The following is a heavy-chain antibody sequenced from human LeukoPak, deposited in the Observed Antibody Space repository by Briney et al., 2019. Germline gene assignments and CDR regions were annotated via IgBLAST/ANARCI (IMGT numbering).Heavy chain of an antibody. CDR2: ISSSSSYM. D-gene: IGHD2-21*01. V-gene: IGHV3-21*01. J-gene: IGHJ4*02. CDR3: ARGLCGGDCYDY. CDR1: GFSFDDYG. Sequence: SGGSLRLSCVASGFSFDDYGMFWVRQTPGKGLEWVSSISSSSSYMYYADSVKGRFTISRDNTKNSLYLQMNSLRAEDTAVYYCARGLCGGDCYDYWGQGNLVTVSS.